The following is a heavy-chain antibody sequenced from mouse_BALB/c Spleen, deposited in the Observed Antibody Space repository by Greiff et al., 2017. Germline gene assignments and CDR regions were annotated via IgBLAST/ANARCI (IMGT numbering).Heavy chain of an antibody. CDR1: GFTFSDAW. D-gene: IGHD1-1*01. J-gene: IGHJ2*01. V-gene: IGHV6-6*01. CDR3: ATTTPGY. Sequence: EVKLMESGGGLVQPGGSMKLSCAASGFTFSDAWMDWVRQTPEKGLEWVGEISSKANNHATYYAESVKGRFTISRDDSKSSVYLQMSSLRAEDTGIYYCATTTPGYWGQGTTLTVSS. CDR2: ISSKANNHAT.